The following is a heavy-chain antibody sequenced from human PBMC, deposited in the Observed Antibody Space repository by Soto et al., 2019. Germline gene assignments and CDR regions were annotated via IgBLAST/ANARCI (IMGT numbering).Heavy chain of an antibody. CDR1: GFTFSSYG. V-gene: IGHV3-33*01. Sequence: GGSLRLSCAASGFTFSSYGMHWVRQAPGKGLEWVAVIWYDGSNKYYADSVKGRFTISRDNSKNTLYLQMNSLRAEDTAVYYCARDRGELPEYYYYYGMDVWGQGTTVTVSS. D-gene: IGHD1-26*01. CDR3: ARDRGELPEYYYYYGMDV. CDR2: IWYDGSNK. J-gene: IGHJ6*02.